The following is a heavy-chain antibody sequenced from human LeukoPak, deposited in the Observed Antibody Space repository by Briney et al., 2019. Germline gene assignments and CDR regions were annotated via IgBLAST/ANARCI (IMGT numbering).Heavy chain of an antibody. V-gene: IGHV3-7*01. J-gene: IGHJ5*02. CDR2: IKYDGGEK. CDR1: GFSFSSSYW. CDR3: ARDHQVRSRWFDP. Sequence: TGGSLRLSCVASGFSFSSSYWMHWVRQAPGKGLEWVANIKYDGGEKFYADSVKGRFTISRDNGKNSLYLEMNNLRAEDTAVYFCARDHQVRSRWFDPWGQGTLVTVSS.